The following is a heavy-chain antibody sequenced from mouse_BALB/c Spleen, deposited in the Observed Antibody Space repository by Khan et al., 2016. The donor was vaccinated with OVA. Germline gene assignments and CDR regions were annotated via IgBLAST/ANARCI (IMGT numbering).Heavy chain of an antibody. J-gene: IGHJ3*01. CDR3: ARANNSAWFAY. V-gene: IGHV14-1*02. CDR2: IDPENGNT. Sequence: EVQLQESGAELVRPGALVKLSCKASGFNITDYYIHWVKQRPEQGLEWIGWIDPENGNTIYDPKFQGKANITADTSSNTAYLHFSSLTSEDTAVYCGARANNSAWFAYWGQGTLVTVSA. D-gene: IGHD1-3*01. CDR1: GFNITDYY.